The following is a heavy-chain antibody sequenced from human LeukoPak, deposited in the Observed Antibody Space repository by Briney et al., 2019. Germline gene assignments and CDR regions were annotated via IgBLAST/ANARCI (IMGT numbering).Heavy chain of an antibody. V-gene: IGHV4-59*01. J-gene: IGHJ4*02. CDR3: ARDAY. CDR1: GDSISSYY. CDR2: IYYSGRTNYNT. Sequence: SETLSLTCTVSGDSISSYYWTWIRQPPGKGLEWIGYIYYSGRTNYNTNYNPSLKSRVTMSVDTSKNQFSLKLSSVTAADTAVYYCARDAYWGQGTLVTVSS.